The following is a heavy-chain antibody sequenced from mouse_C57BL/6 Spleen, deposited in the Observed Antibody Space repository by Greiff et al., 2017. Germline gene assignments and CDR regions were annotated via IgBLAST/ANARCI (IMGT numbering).Heavy chain of an antibody. CDR1: GFSLTSYG. J-gene: IGHJ1*03. CDR2: IWSGGST. D-gene: IGHD1-1*01. Sequence: QVQLQQSGPGLVQPSQSLSITCTVSGFSLTSYGVHWVRQSPGKGLEWLGVIWSGGSTDYNAAFISRLSISKDNSKSQVFFKMNSLQADDTAIYYCASFYYGSSSGYFDVWGTGTTVTVSS. CDR3: ASFYYGSSSGYFDV. V-gene: IGHV2-2*01.